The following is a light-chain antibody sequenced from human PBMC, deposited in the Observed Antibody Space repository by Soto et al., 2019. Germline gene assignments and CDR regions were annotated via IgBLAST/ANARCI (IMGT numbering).Light chain of an antibody. CDR3: TSFTNDDTWV. V-gene: IGLV2-14*01. Sequence: QSALTQPPSVSGSPGQSITISCTGTSSDIGDYDYVSWFQQHPGKAPKVIIYEVAHRPSGVSHRFSGSKSGNMASLTISGLQAEDEADYYCTSFTNDDTWVFGGGTKVTVL. CDR1: SSDIGDYDY. J-gene: IGLJ3*02. CDR2: EVA.